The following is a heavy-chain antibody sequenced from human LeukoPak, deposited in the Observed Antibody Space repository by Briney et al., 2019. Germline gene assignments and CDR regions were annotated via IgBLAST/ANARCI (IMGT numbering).Heavy chain of an antibody. D-gene: IGHD1-26*01. J-gene: IGHJ3*02. CDR1: GGSISSYY. Sequence: PSETLSLTCTVSGGSISSYYWSWIRQPPGKGLEWIGYIYYSGSTNYNPSLKSRVTISVDTSKNQFSLKLSSVTAADTAVYYCAAEWELLRAFDIWGQGTMVTVSS. CDR2: IYYSGST. V-gene: IGHV4-59*01. CDR3: AAEWELLRAFDI.